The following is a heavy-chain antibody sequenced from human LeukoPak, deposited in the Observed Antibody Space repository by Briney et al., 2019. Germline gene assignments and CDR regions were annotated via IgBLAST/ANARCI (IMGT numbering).Heavy chain of an antibody. D-gene: IGHD3-3*01. V-gene: IGHV3-21*01. CDR2: ISSSSSYI. CDR1: GFTFSSYS. J-gene: IGHJ3*02. Sequence: GGSLRLSCAASGFTFSSYSINWVRQAPGKGLEWVSSISSSSSYIYYADSVKGRFTISRDNAKNSLYLQMNSLRAEDTAVYYCAKTHSQYYDFWSGPDAFDIWGQGTMVTVSS. CDR3: AKTHSQYYDFWSGPDAFDI.